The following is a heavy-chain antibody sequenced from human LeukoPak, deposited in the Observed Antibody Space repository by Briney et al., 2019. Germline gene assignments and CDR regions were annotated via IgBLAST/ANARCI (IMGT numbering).Heavy chain of an antibody. CDR3: ARGRVEGYCSSTSCYAFDI. CDR1: GYTFTSYG. CDR2: ISAYNGNT. Sequence: ASVKVSCKASGYTFTSYGISWVRQAPGQGLEWMGWISAYNGNTNYAQKLQGRVTMTTDTSTSTAYMELRSLRSDDTAVYYCARGRVEGYCSSTSCYAFDIWGQGTMVTVSS. V-gene: IGHV1-18*04. D-gene: IGHD2-2*01. J-gene: IGHJ3*02.